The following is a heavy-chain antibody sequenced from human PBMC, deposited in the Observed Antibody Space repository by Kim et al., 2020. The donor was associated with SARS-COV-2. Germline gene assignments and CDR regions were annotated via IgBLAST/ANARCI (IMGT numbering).Heavy chain of an antibody. CDR1: GFDFSTYS. CDR2: ISDAGTYI. J-gene: IGHJ4*01. D-gene: IGHD1-26*01. CDR3: ARDGVTATASIFYFDL. Sequence: GWSLRLSCVASGFDFSTYSLNWVRQAPGEGLEWVASISDAGTYIYYAASVRGRITISRDNAKNSLYLQMHSLRPEDTAVYYCARDGVTATASIFYFDLWG. V-gene: IGHV3-21*01.